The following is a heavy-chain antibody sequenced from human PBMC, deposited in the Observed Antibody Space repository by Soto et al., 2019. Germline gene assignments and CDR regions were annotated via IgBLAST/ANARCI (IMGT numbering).Heavy chain of an antibody. D-gene: IGHD2-2*02. V-gene: IGHV3-30-3*01. CDR3: AREGAVPAAIAHYYYGMDV. Sequence: VGSLRLSCAASGFNLSKYDVHWVRQAPGKGLEWVAVISYDGNKKYYADSVRGRFSISRDNSKNSLYMQLNSLRPDDTAVYYCAREGAVPAAIAHYYYGMDVWGQGTTLTVSS. CDR1: GFNLSKYD. CDR2: ISYDGNKK. J-gene: IGHJ6*02.